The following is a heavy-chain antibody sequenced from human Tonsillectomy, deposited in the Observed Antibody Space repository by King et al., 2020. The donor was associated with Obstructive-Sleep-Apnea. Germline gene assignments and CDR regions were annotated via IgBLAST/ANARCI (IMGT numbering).Heavy chain of an antibody. J-gene: IGHJ4*02. CDR2: IKADGSDK. V-gene: IGHV3-7*01. CDR1: GFTFSAYW. CDR3: ARDVSTGAFDY. Sequence: VQLVESGGGLVQPGGSLRLSCAASGFTFSAYWMSWVRQAPGKGLEWVASIKADGSDKYNVDSVKGRFTISRDNAKSSLYLQMNSLRAEDTTLYYCARDVSTGAFDYWGQGTLVTVSS. D-gene: IGHD1-1*01.